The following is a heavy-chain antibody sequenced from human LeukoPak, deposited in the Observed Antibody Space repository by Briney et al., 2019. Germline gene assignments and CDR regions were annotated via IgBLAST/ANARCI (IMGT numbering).Heavy chain of an antibody. CDR3: ARGSNRRIVVVTATGDAFDI. CDR1: GGTFSSYA. V-gene: IGHV1-69*01. Sequence: SVKVSCKASGGTFSSYAISWVRQAPGQGLEWMGGIIPIFGTANYAQKFQGRVTITADESTSTAYVELSSLRSEDTAVYYCARGSNRRIVVVTATGDAFDIWGQGTMVTVSS. J-gene: IGHJ3*02. D-gene: IGHD2-21*02. CDR2: IIPIFGTA.